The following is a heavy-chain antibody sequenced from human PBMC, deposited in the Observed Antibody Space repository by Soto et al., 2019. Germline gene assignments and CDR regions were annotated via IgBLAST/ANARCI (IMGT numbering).Heavy chain of an antibody. J-gene: IGHJ6*02. D-gene: IGHD3-22*01. CDR1: GGSISSGGYY. Sequence: SETLSLTCTVSGGSISSGGYYWSWIRQHPGKGLEWIGYIYYSGSTYYNPSLKSRVTISVDTSKNLFSLKLSSVTAADTAVYYCARAPHYYDSSGYYYLNYYYYGMDVWGQGTTVTVSS. CDR2: IYYSGST. V-gene: IGHV4-31*03. CDR3: ARAPHYYDSSGYYYLNYYYYGMDV.